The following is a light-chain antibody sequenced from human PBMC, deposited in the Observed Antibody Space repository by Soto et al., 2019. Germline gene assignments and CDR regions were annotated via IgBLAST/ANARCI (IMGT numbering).Light chain of an antibody. Sequence: EIVLTQSPGTLSLSPGESATLSCRASQSISSSYIAWYQHKPGQAPRLLIYFASNRASGIPDRFTGGGSGTYFTLTISRLEPEDFAVYYCQHYGGSPPPFGQGTKVEVK. CDR2: FAS. CDR3: QHYGGSPPP. CDR1: QSISSSY. V-gene: IGKV3-20*01. J-gene: IGKJ1*01.